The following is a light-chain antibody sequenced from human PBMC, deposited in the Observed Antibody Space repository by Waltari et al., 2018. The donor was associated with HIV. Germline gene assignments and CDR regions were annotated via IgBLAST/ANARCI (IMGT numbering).Light chain of an antibody. Sequence: QSVLTQPPSVSAAPRQKVTISCSGTSSNIGNNFVSWYQQLPGTAPKLLIYDNNKRPSGIPDRFSGSNSGTSATLGITGLQTGDEADYFCATWDRSLSRVIFGGGTRLTVL. V-gene: IGLV1-51*01. CDR1: SSNIGNNF. CDR3: ATWDRSLSRVI. J-gene: IGLJ2*01. CDR2: DNN.